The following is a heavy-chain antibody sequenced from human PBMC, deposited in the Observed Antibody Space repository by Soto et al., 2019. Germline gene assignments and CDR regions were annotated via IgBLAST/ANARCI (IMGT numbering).Heavy chain of an antibody. CDR1: GGSISSGYYY. J-gene: IGHJ6*02. Sequence: CTVSGGSISSGYYYWSWIRQPPGKGLEWIGYIYYSGSTYYNPSLKSRVTISVDTSKNQFSLKLSSVTAADTAVYYCARATTLRKWLQPYEDYYYYGMDVWGQGTTVTVSS. D-gene: IGHD3-22*01. V-gene: IGHV4-30-4*01. CDR2: IYYSGST. CDR3: ARATTLRKWLQPYEDYYYYGMDV.